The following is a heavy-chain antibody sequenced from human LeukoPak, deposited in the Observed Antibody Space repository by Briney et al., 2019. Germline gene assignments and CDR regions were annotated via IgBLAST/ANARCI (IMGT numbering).Heavy chain of an antibody. D-gene: IGHD2-2*02. J-gene: IGHJ3*02. V-gene: IGHV4-4*02. Sequence: SETLSLTCAVSGGSISSSNWWSWVRQPPGKGLEWIGEIYHSGITNYNPSLKSRVTISVDKSKNHFSLKLSSVTAADTAVYYSATYTASGFDIWGQGTMVTVSS. CDR2: IYHSGIT. CDR1: GGSISSSNW. CDR3: ATYTASGFDI.